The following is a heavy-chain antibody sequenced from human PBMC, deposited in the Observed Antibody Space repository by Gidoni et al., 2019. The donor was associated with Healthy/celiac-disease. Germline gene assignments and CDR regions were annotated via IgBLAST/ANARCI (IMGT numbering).Heavy chain of an antibody. CDR1: GVNGSQHY. J-gene: IGHJ4*02. CDR3: ARAFSGYYDSSGYYLDY. CDR2: IYSGGST. D-gene: IGHD3-22*01. V-gene: IGHV3-53*02. Sequence: EGLLVETGGGLIQPGGSPGLSCAATGVNGSQHYMSWVRQAPGKGLEWVSVIYSGGSTYYADSVKGRFTISRDNSKNTLYLQMNSLRAEDTAVYYCARAFSGYYDSSGYYLDYWGQGTLVTVSS.